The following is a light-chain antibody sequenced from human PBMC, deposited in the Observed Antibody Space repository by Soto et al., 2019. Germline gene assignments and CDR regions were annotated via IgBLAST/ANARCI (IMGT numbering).Light chain of an antibody. Sequence: DIQMTQSPSSLSASVGDRVTITCRASQSVDSYLNWYQQKPGKAPNLLIYSASRLKSGVPSRFSGSGSGTDFTLPISSLQPEDFATYYCQQSDSGLTFGGGTKVEIK. J-gene: IGKJ4*01. V-gene: IGKV1-39*01. CDR2: SAS. CDR3: QQSDSGLT. CDR1: QSVDSY.